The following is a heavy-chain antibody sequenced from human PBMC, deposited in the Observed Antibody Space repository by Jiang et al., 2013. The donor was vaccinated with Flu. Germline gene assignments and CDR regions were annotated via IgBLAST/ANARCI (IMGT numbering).Heavy chain of an antibody. CDR1: GFTFSSYG. Sequence: GVVQPGRSLRLSCAASGFTFSSYGMHWVRQAPGKGLEWVAVISYDGSNKYYADSVKGRFTISRDNSKNTLYLQMNSLRAEDTAVYYCAKDNEDKLLWFGELPLVDCWGQGTLVTVSS. CDR2: ISYDGSNK. V-gene: IGHV3-30*18. J-gene: IGHJ4*02. D-gene: IGHD3-10*01. CDR3: AKDNEDKLLWFGELPLVDC.